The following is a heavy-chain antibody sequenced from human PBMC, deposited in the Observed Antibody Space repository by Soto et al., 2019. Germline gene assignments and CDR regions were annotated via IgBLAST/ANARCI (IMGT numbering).Heavy chain of an antibody. CDR2: INHRGST. J-gene: IGHJ4*02. CDR3: ARGNWDDYGDDGFDY. V-gene: IGHV4-34*01. Sequence: QVQLQQWGAGLLKPSETLALTCAVYGGSFSAYYWSWIRQPPGKGLEWIGEINHRGSTNYNPSLKSRVTISVDTSKNQFSLTLSSVTAADTAVYYCARGNWDDYGDDGFDYWGQGTLVTVSS. D-gene: IGHD4-17*01. CDR1: GGSFSAYY.